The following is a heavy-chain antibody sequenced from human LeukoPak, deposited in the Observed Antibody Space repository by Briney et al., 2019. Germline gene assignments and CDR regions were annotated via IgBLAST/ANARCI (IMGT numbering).Heavy chain of an antibody. CDR1: GFTFSSYA. CDR2: IYSGGST. D-gene: IGHD3-10*01. Sequence: GGSPRLSCAASGFTFSSYAMHWVRQAPGKGLEWVSVIYSGGSTYYADSVKGRFTISRDNSKNTLYLQMNSLRAEDTAVYYCASIITMVRGVPAGAFDIWGQGTMVTVSS. J-gene: IGHJ3*02. CDR3: ASIITMVRGVPAGAFDI. V-gene: IGHV3-53*01.